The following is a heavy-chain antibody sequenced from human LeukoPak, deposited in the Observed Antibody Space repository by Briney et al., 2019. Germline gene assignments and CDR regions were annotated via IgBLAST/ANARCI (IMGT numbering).Heavy chain of an antibody. CDR2: IYYSGST. V-gene: IGHV4-38-2*02. J-gene: IGHJ5*02. CDR1: GYSISSGYY. Sequence: SETLSLTCTVSGYSISSGYYWGWIRQPPGKGLEWIGYIYYSGSTYYNPSLKSRVTISVDTSKNQFSLKLSSVTAADTAVYYCARAAHYGDLGPWGQGTLVTVSS. D-gene: IGHD4-17*01. CDR3: ARAAHYGDLGP.